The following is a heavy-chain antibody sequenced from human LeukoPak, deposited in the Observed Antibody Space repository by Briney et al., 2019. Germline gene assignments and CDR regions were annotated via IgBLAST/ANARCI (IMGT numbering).Heavy chain of an antibody. CDR1: GGTFSSYA. V-gene: IGHV1-69*06. CDR3: ARAIAARPDHHDAFDI. D-gene: IGHD6-6*01. Sequence: GASVKVSCKASGGTFSSYAISWVRQAPGQGLEWMGGIIPIFGTANYAQKFQGRVTITADKSTSTAYMELSSLRSEDTAVYYCARAIAARPDHHDAFDIWGQGTMVTVSS. CDR2: IIPIFGTA. J-gene: IGHJ3*02.